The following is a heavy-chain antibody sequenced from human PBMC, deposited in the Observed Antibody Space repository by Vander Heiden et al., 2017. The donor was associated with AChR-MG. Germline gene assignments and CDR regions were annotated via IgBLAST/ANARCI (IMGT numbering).Heavy chain of an antibody. Sequence: QVQLQESGPGLVKPSETLSLTCTVSGGSISTYYWSWIRQPPGKGLEWIGYIYYSGSTNYNPSLKGRVTISVDTSKNQFFLKLSSVTAADTAVYYCARSRYSSSFHRDFDYWGQGTLVTVPS. D-gene: IGHD6-6*01. CDR2: IYYSGST. V-gene: IGHV4-59*01. J-gene: IGHJ4*02. CDR3: ARSRYSSSFHRDFDY. CDR1: GGSISTYY.